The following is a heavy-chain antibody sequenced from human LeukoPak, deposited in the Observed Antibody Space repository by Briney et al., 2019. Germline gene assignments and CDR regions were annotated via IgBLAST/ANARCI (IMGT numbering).Heavy chain of an antibody. CDR2: LSGYTGHT. V-gene: IGHV1-18*04. D-gene: IGHD6-19*01. CDR1: GYTFTSYG. J-gene: IGHJ4*02. CDR3: ARGPGIAVAGVFDY. Sequence: ASVKVSCKASGYTFTSYGINWVRQPPGQGLEWLGWLSGYTGHTNYVQKIQGRVTMTTDTSTNTAYMELRSLRSDDTAVYYCARGPGIAVAGVFDYWGQGSLVTVSS.